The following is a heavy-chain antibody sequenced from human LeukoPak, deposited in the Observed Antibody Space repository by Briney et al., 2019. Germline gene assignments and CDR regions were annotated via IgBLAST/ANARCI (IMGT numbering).Heavy chain of an antibody. CDR1: GFPFSNHA. CDR2: ISNGNT. Sequence: GGSLRLSCAASGFPFSNHAMSWVRQPPGKGLEWVSAISNGNTYYADSVRGRITISRDDSKNMVYLQMNSLRDEDTALYYCVREAGYCASVCLKSNWFDPWGQGTLVTVSS. V-gene: IGHV3-23*01. CDR3: VREAGYCASVCLKSNWFDP. J-gene: IGHJ5*02. D-gene: IGHD2-21*02.